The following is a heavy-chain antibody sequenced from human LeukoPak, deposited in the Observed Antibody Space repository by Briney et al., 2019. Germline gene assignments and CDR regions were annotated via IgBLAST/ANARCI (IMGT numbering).Heavy chain of an antibody. CDR2: IYSGGST. J-gene: IGHJ3*02. CDR1: GFTVSSNY. CDR3: ARATVPRTGDDAFDI. D-gene: IGHD4-17*01. V-gene: IGHV3-53*01. Sequence: LGGSLRLSCAASGFTVSSNYMSWVRQAPGKGLEWVSVIYSGGSTYYADSVKGRFTISRDNSKNTLYLQMNSLRAEDTAVYYCARATVPRTGDDAFDIWGQGTMVTVSS.